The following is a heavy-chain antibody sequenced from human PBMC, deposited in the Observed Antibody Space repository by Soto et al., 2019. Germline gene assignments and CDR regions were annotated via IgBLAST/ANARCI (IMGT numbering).Heavy chain of an antibody. D-gene: IGHD4-17*01. CDR2: ITDYNGNT. Sequence: QVQLVQSGTEVKKSGASVKVSCKASGYTFINYGISWVRQAPGQGLEWMGWITDYNGNTNYAREFQDRVTMTTDTSTSTAYMELRSLRSDDTAVYFCARDDFGDLWRAFDVWGQGTMVTVSS. J-gene: IGHJ3*01. CDR3: ARDDFGDLWRAFDV. V-gene: IGHV1-18*04. CDR1: GYTFINYG.